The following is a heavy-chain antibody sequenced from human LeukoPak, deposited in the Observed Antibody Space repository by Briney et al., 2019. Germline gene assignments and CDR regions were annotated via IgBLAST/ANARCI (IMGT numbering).Heavy chain of an antibody. V-gene: IGHV3-7*01. Sequence: GGSLRLSCAASGFTFSSYWMSWVRQAPGKGLEWVANIKQDGSEKYYVDSVKGRFTISRDNAKNSLYLQMNSLRAEDTAVYYCARVATGTPSGAYYYYYMDVWGKGTTVTVSS. CDR2: IKQDGSEK. CDR1: GFTFSSYW. J-gene: IGHJ6*03. D-gene: IGHD1-1*01. CDR3: ARVATGTPSGAYYYYYMDV.